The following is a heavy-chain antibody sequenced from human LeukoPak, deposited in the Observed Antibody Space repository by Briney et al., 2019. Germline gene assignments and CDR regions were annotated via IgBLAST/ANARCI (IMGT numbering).Heavy chain of an antibody. Sequence: PGRSLRPSCGASGFTFSSYAMNWVRQAPGKGLEWVSAISGSGGSTYYADSVKGRFTISRDTSKNTLYLQMNSLRVEDTAVYYCAKEGYSSNWPYFDYWGQGTLVTVSS. V-gene: IGHV3-23*01. J-gene: IGHJ4*02. D-gene: IGHD6-13*01. CDR2: ISGSGGST. CDR1: GFTFSSYA. CDR3: AKEGYSSNWPYFDY.